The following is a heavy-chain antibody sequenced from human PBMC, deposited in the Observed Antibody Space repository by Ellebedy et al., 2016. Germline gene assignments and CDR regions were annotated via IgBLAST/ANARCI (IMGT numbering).Heavy chain of an antibody. CDR3: ARGLDYYGSGSDFDY. V-gene: IGHV4-34*01. CDR1: GGSFSGYY. D-gene: IGHD3-10*01. J-gene: IGHJ4*02. CDR2: INHSGST. Sequence: SQTLSLTCAVYGGSFSGYYWSWIRQPPGKGLEWIGEINHSGSTNYNPSLKSRVTISVDTSKNQFSLKLSSVTAADTAVYYCARGLDYYGSGSDFDYWGQGTLVTVSS.